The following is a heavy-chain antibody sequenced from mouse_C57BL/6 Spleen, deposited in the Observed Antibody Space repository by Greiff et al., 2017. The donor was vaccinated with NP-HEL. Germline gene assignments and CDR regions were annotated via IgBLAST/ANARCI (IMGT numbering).Heavy chain of an antibody. V-gene: IGHV1-15*01. Sequence: VKLQESGAELVRPGASVTLSCKASGYTFTDYEMHWVKQTPVHGLEWIGAIDPETGGTAYNQKFKGKAILTADKSSSTAYMELRSLTSEDSAVYYCTRIYDGYYFDYWGQGTTLTVSS. D-gene: IGHD2-3*01. CDR2: IDPETGGT. CDR1: GYTFTDYE. CDR3: TRIYDGYYFDY. J-gene: IGHJ2*01.